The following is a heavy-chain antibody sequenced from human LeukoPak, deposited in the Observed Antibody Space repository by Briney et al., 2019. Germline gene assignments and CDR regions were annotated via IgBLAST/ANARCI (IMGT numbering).Heavy chain of an antibody. CDR1: GFTFSNYW. V-gene: IGHV3-7*01. D-gene: IGHD4-17*01. CDR3: ARALNDYGDYVFDY. CDR2: IKYDGSEK. J-gene: IGHJ4*02. Sequence: GGSLRLSCAASGFTFSNYWMTWFRQTPGKDLEWVGNIKYDGSEKYYVDSVKGRFTISRDNAKNSLYLQMNSLRAEDTAVYYCARALNDYGDYVFDYWGQGTLVTVSS.